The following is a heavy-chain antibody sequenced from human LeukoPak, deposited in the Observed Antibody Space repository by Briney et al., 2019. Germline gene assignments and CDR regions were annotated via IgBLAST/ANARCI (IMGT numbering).Heavy chain of an antibody. J-gene: IGHJ6*02. D-gene: IGHD2-2*01. CDR2: IIPIFGIA. CDR1: GGTFSSYA. CDR3: AHIGVGDYDYGMDV. V-gene: IGHV1-69*04. Sequence: SVKVSCKASGGTFSSYAISWVRQAPGQGLEWMGRIIPIFGIANYAQKFQGRVTITADKPTGTAYMELSSLRSEDTAVYYCAHIGVGDYDYGMDVWGQGTTVTVSS.